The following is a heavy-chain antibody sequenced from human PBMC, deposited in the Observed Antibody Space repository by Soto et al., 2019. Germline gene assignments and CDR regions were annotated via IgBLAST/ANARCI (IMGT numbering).Heavy chain of an antibody. V-gene: IGHV3-30-3*01. CDR1: GFTFSSYA. CDR3: AREEQWPAPGYFDY. D-gene: IGHD6-19*01. J-gene: IGHJ4*02. CDR2: ISYDGSNK. Sequence: ESGGGVVQPGRSLRLSCAASGFTFSSYAMHWVRQAPGKGLEWVAVISYDGSNKYYADSVKGRFTISRDNSKNTLYLQMNSLRAEDTAVYYCAREEQWPAPGYFDYWGQGTLVTVSS.